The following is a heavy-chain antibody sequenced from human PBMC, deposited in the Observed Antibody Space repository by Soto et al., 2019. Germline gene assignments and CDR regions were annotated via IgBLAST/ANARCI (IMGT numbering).Heavy chain of an antibody. CDR1: GFSFNIYA. CDR3: AKAPTYHYYYYMDA. Sequence: EVHLLESGGGLVQPGGSLRLSCAASGFSFNIYAMKWVRQAPGKGLECVSAISAGGGNTYYADSVKGRFTISRDNSKNKLYIQMNSLRADDTAVYYCAKAPTYHYYYYMDAWGKGTTVTVSS. CDR2: ISAGGGNT. V-gene: IGHV3-23*01. J-gene: IGHJ6*03.